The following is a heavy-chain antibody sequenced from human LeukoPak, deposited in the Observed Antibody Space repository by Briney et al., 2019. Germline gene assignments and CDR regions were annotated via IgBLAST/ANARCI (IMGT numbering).Heavy chain of an antibody. CDR1: GFSFSYYW. CDR3: ARPYYYGSGRSFDY. J-gene: IGHJ4*02. CDR2: IKEDGSEK. Sequence: GGSLRLSCAASGFSFSYYWMSWVRQAPGKGLEWVANIKEDGSEKYYVDSARGRFTISRDNAKNSLYLLMNSLRAEDTAVYHCARPYYYGSGRSFDYWGQGTLVTVSS. V-gene: IGHV3-7*01. D-gene: IGHD3-10*01.